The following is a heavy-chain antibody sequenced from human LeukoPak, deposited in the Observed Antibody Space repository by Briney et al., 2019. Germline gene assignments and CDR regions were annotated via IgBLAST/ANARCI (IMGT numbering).Heavy chain of an antibody. V-gene: IGHV3-33*01. CDR1: GFTFSSYG. D-gene: IGHD2-21*02. Sequence: GGSLRLSCAASGFTFSSYGMHWVRQAPGKGLEWVAVIWYDGSNKYYADSVKGRFTISRDNSKNTLYLQMNSLRAEDTAVYYCARYVVVTAQFDYWGQGTLVTVSS. J-gene: IGHJ4*02. CDR2: IWYDGSNK. CDR3: ARYVVVTAQFDY.